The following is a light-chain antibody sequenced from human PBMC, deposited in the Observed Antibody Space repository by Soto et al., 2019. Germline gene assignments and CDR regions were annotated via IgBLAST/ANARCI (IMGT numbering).Light chain of an antibody. V-gene: IGKV1-5*03. J-gene: IGKJ1*01. CDR3: QQYKSYST. CDR2: KAS. Sequence: EIQMTQSPSTLSASVGDRVTITCRASQSISSWLAWYQQKPGKAPKLLIYKASSLESGVPSRFSGGGSGTEFTLTISSLQPDDFATYYCQQYKSYSTFGQGTKV. CDR1: QSISSW.